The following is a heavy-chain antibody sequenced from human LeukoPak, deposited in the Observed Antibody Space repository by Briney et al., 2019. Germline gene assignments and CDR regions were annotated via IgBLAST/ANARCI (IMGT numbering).Heavy chain of an antibody. D-gene: IGHD5-18*01. Sequence: SETLSLTCAVYGGSFSGYYWSWIRQPPGKGLEWIGYIYYSGSTNYNPSLKSRVTISVDTSKNQFSLKLSSVTAADTAVYYCARTPRIQLWLLSWYFDLWGRGTLVTVSS. V-gene: IGHV4-59*08. CDR3: ARTPRIQLWLLSWYFDL. CDR1: GGSFSGYY. CDR2: IYYSGST. J-gene: IGHJ2*01.